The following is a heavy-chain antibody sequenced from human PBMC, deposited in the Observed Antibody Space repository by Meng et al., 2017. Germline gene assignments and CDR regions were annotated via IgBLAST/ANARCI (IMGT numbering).Heavy chain of an antibody. Sequence: EVQLLASGGGLVQPGGSLRLSCAASGFTFSSYAMSWVRQAPGKGLEWVSVIYSGGSTYYADSVKGRFTISRDNSKNTLYLQMNSLRAEDTAVYYCARDSSGWFHFDYWGQGTLVTVSS. CDR1: GFTFSSYA. CDR3: ARDSSGWFHFDY. CDR2: IYSGGST. V-gene: IGHV3-23*03. D-gene: IGHD6-19*01. J-gene: IGHJ4*02.